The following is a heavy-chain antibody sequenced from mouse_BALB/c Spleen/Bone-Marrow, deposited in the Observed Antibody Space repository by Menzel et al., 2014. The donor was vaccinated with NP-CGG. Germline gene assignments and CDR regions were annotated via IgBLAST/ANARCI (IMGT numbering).Heavy chain of an antibody. CDR1: GYAFTNYL. D-gene: IGHD2-1*01. CDR2: LNPGSGGT. CDR3: ARRIYYAMGY. Sequence: QVQLQQSGAELVRPGTSVKVSCKASGYAFTNYLIEWVKQRPGQGLEWIGVLNPGSGGTNYNEKFKGKATLTADNSSSMAHIKLNGRTSDDSAVYCCARRIYYAMGYWGQGTTLTVSS. V-gene: IGHV1-54*01. J-gene: IGHJ2*01.